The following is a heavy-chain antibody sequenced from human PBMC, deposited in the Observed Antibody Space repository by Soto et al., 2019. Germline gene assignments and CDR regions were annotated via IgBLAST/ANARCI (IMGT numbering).Heavy chain of an antibody. CDR2: IDQSGGTA. Sequence: GGSLRLSCAASGFIFSTYAMNWVRQAPGKGLELVAGIDQSGGTAYYAESVRGRFAISRDNSINTLYLQMSFLRAEDTALYYCAHPRGYGVFDAVDIWGQGTMVTVS. V-gene: IGHV3-23*01. J-gene: IGHJ3*02. CDR3: AHPRGYGVFDAVDI. CDR1: GFIFSTYA. D-gene: IGHD2-8*01.